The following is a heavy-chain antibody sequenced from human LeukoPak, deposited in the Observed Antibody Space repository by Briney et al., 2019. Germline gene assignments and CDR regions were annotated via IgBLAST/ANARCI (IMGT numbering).Heavy chain of an antibody. CDR2: INPNSGGT. CDR3: ARASSGRAPDY. CDR1: GYTFTGYY. V-gene: IGHV1-2*02. J-gene: IGHJ4*02. Sequence: RASVKVSCKASGYTFTGYYMHWVRQAPGQGLEWMGWINPNSGGTNYAQKFQGRVTMTRDTSISTAYMELSRLRSADTAVYYCARASSGRAPDYWGQGTLVTVSS. D-gene: IGHD1-26*01.